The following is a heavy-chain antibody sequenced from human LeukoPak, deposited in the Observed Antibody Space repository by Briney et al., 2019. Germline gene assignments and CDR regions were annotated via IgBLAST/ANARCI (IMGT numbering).Heavy chain of an antibody. CDR1: GGTFSSYA. J-gene: IGHJ4*02. V-gene: IGHV1-69*05. CDR2: ISPIFGTA. CDR3: AIHSSSWDYYFDY. D-gene: IGHD6-13*01. Sequence: SVKVSCKASGGTFSSYATSWVRQAPGQGLEWMGRISPIFGTANYAQKFQGRVTITTDESTSTAYMELSSLRSEDTAVYYCAIHSSSWDYYFDYWGQGTLVTVSS.